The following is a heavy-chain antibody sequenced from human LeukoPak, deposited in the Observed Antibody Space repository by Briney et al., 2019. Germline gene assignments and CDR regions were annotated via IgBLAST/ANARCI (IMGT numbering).Heavy chain of an antibody. CDR1: GYTFSDYY. J-gene: IGHJ4*02. CDR3: AREAICSSTTCYFDY. CDR2: INPNSGGT. V-gene: IGHV1-2*02. D-gene: IGHD2-2*01. Sequence: ASVKVSCKPSGYTFSDYYIHWVRQAPGQGLEWMGWINPNSGGTNFAQKFRGRVTLTRDTSISTAYMELSRLRYDDTAMYYCAREAICSSTTCYFDYWGQGTLVTVSP.